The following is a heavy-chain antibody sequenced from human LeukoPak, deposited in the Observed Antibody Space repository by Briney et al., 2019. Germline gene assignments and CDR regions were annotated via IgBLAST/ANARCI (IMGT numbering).Heavy chain of an antibody. J-gene: IGHJ4*02. D-gene: IGHD1-26*01. Sequence: PGRSLRLSCAASGFTFDDYAMHWVRQAPGKGLEWVSGISWNSGSIGYADSVKGRFTISRDNSKNTLYLQMNNLRAEDTAVYYCARGGGYYAIDYWGQGTLVTVSS. CDR1: GFTFDDYA. CDR2: ISWNSGSI. CDR3: ARGGGYYAIDY. V-gene: IGHV3-9*01.